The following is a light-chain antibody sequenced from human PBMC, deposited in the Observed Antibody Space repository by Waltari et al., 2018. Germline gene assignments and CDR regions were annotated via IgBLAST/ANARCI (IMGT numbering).Light chain of an antibody. J-gene: IGKJ4*02. V-gene: IGKV3D-15*01. CDR1: QSVNSG. CDR3: QQSTYWPLT. Sequence: EIVMTHSPATLSLSPVESATLSCRASQSVNSGLAWYQQKPGQPPRLLMYGASSRATGIPDRFSGSGSGTDFTLTISSLEPEDVAVYYCQQSTYWPLTFGGGTKVEIK. CDR2: GAS.